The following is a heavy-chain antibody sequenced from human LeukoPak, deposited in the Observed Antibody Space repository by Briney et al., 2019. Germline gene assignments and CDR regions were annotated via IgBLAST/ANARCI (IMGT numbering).Heavy chain of an antibody. CDR3: ASLSRGSSSWYGKSNWFDP. CDR2: IIHIFGTA. D-gene: IGHD6-13*01. J-gene: IGHJ5*02. Sequence: SVKVSCKASGGTFSSYAISWVRQAPGQGLEWMGGIIHIFGTANYAQKFQGRVTITTDESTSTAYMELSSLRSEDTAVYYCASLSRGSSSWYGKSNWFDPWGQGTLVTVSS. V-gene: IGHV1-69*05. CDR1: GGTFSSYA.